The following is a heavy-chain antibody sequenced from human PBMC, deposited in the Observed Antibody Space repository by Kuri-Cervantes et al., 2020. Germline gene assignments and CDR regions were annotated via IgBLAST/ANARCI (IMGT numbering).Heavy chain of an antibody. CDR1: GYTFTGYY. Sequence: ASVKVSCKASGYTFTGYYMHWVRQAPGQGLEWMGWINPNSGGTNYAQKFQGRVTMTRDTSISTAYMELSRLRSDDTAVCYCARGRNMMSPTGSSAWYEEWGQGTLVTVSS. CDR2: INPNSGGT. CDR3: ARGRNMMSPTGSSAWYEE. J-gene: IGHJ4*02. D-gene: IGHD6-19*01. V-gene: IGHV1-2*02.